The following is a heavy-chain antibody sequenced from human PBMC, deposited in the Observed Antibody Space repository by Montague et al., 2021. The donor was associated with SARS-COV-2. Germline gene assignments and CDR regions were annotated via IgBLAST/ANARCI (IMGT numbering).Heavy chain of an antibody. Sequence: SLRLSCAASGFTFGDYAMHWVRQAPGKGLEWVSGISWNSGSIGYADSVKGRFTISRDNAKNSLYLQMNSLRAEDTALYYCAKDMGSRVYYYSSGFEATGGDGMDVWGQGTTVTVSS. CDR1: GFTFGDYA. V-gene: IGHV3-9*01. CDR3: AKDMGSRVYYYSSGFEATGGDGMDV. J-gene: IGHJ6*02. CDR2: ISWNSGSI. D-gene: IGHD3-22*01.